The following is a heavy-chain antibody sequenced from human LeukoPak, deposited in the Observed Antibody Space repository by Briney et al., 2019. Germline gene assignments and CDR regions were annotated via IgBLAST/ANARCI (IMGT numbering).Heavy chain of an antibody. V-gene: IGHV3-21*01. J-gene: IGHJ4*02. D-gene: IGHD6-13*01. CDR3: ARESLDSSSWDFDY. CDR2: ISSSSSYI. Sequence: GGSLRLSCAASGFTFSSYSMNWVRQAPGKGLEWVSSISSSSSYIYYADSVKGRFTNSRDNAKNSLYLQMNSLRAEDTAVYYCARESLDSSSWDFDYWGQGTLVTVSS. CDR1: GFTFSSYS.